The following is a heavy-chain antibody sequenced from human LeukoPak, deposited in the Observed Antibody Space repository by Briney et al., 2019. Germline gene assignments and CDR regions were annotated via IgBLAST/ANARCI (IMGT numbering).Heavy chain of an antibody. Sequence: SETLSLTCTVSGGSISSANYYWSWIRQPAGKGLEWIGRISTSGSTNYHPSLKSRVTISVDTSKNQFSLRLSSVTAADTALYYCARDGAGGYGSGYFWNWFDPWGQGTLVTVSS. D-gene: IGHD3-22*01. CDR2: ISTSGST. CDR3: ARDGAGGYGSGYFWNWFDP. V-gene: IGHV4-61*02. J-gene: IGHJ5*02. CDR1: GGSISSANYY.